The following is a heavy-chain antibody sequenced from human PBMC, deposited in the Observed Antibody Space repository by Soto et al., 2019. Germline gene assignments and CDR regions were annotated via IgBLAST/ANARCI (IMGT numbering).Heavy chain of an antibody. V-gene: IGHV1-18*01. J-gene: IGHJ4*02. CDR3: AREITYDILTRYYMAPGY. D-gene: IGHD3-9*01. CDR2: ISDYNGNK. Sequence: ASVKVSCKASGHTFTSYGMSCVRQAPGQGXEWMGWISDYNGNKNYAQKIQGRVNMNKDTYTSTDYMELRSLRYDDTAVYYCAREITYDILTRYYMAPGYWGQGTLVTVSS. CDR1: GHTFTSYG.